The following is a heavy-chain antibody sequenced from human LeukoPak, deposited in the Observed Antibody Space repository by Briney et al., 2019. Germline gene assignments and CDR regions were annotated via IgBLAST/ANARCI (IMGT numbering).Heavy chain of an antibody. J-gene: IGHJ4*02. CDR2: ISHSSSSI. D-gene: IGHD5-18*01. CDR3: ARAYNYGYDY. Sequence: PGGSLRLSCAASGFTFSSYGMNWVRQAPEMGLEWVSYISHSSSSIYYADPVKGRFTISRDNAKNSLYLQMNSLRAEDTAVYYCARAYNYGYDYWGQGTLVTVSS. V-gene: IGHV3-48*01. CDR1: GFTFSSYG.